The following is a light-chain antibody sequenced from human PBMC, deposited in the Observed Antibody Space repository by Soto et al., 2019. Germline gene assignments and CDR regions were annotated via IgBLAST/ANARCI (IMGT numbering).Light chain of an antibody. CDR3: QQRSNWTRFT. Sequence: EIVLTQSPATLSLSPGERATLSCRASQSVSSYLAWYQQKPGQAPRLLIYDASNRATGIPARFSGSGSGTDFTLTISSLEPEDFAVYYCQQRSNWTRFTFGHGTKV. J-gene: IGKJ3*01. V-gene: IGKV3-11*01. CDR1: QSVSSY. CDR2: DAS.